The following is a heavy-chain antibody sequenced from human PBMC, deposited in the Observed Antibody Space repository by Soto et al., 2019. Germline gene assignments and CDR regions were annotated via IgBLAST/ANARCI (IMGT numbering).Heavy chain of an antibody. CDR3: ARQDIVVVPAARGGWFDP. V-gene: IGHV4-4*02. CDR1: GGSISSSNW. Sequence: SETLSLTCAVSGGSISSSNWWSWVRQPPGKGLEWIGETYHSGSTNYNPSLKSRVTISVDKSKNQFSLKLSSVTAADTAVYYCARQDIVVVPAARGGWFDPWGQGTLVTVSS. J-gene: IGHJ5*02. D-gene: IGHD2-2*01. CDR2: TYHSGST.